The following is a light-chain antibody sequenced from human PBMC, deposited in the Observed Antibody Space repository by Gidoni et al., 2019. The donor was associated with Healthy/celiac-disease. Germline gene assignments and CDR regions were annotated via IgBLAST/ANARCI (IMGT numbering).Light chain of an antibody. J-gene: IGLJ2*01. CDR2: EVS. CDR3: SSYTSSSTLVV. Sequence: QSALTQPASVSGSPGQSITISCTGTSSDVGGYNYVSWYQQQPRKAPKLMIYEVSNRPSGVSNRFSGSKSGNTASLTISGLQAEDEADYYCSSYTSSSTLVVFGGGTKLTVL. CDR1: SSDVGGYNY. V-gene: IGLV2-14*01.